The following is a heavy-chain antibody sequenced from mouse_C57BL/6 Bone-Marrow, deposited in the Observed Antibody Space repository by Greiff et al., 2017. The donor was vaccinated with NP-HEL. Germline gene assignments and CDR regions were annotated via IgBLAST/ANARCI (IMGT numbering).Heavy chain of an antibody. J-gene: IGHJ2*01. CDR2: INPNNGGT. D-gene: IGHD1-1*01. CDR3: ARNYGSIYFDY. CDR1: GYTFTDYY. V-gene: IGHV1-26*01. Sequence: VQLQQSGPELVKLGASVKISCKASGYTFTDYYMNWVKQSHGKSLEWIGDINPNNGGTSYNQKFKGKATLTVDKSSSTAYMELRSLTSEDSAVYYCARNYGSIYFDYWGQGTTLTVSS.